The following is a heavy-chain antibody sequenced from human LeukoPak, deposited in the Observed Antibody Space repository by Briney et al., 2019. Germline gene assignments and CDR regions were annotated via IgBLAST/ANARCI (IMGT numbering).Heavy chain of an antibody. Sequence: ASVKVSCKASGYTFTSYDINWVRQATGQGLEWMGWMNPNSGNTGYAQKFQGRVTITRNTSISTAYMELSSLRSEDTAVYYCAREGSGYGAFDIWGQGTMVTVSS. D-gene: IGHD5-18*01. V-gene: IGHV1-8*03. CDR3: AREGSGYGAFDI. CDR2: MNPNSGNT. J-gene: IGHJ3*02. CDR1: GYTFTSYD.